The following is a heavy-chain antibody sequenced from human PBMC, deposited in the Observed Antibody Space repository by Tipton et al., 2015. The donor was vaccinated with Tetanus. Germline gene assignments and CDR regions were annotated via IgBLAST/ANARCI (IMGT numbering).Heavy chain of an antibody. V-gene: IGHV3-9*01. CDR2: VSGAGGSK. D-gene: IGHD3-10*01. J-gene: IGHJ3*01. Sequence: LSLTCVGSGFTFNDFAIHWVRQVSGKGLEWVSAVSGAGGSKVYADSVKGRFTISRDNANNSLYLQMSSLRPEDTALYYCARAVRGRDVFDVWGQGTVVTVSS. CDR1: GFTFNDFA. CDR3: ARAVRGRDVFDV.